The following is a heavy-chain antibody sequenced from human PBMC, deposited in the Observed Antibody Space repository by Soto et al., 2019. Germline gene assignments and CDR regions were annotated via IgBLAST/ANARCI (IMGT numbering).Heavy chain of an antibody. Sequence: QVQLVESGGGVVQPGRSLRLSCAASGFTFSNYGMHWVRQAPGKGLEWLAVILNDGSDQKYGDSLKGRVPISRDNSKNPLYLQTNSLSLEDTAVYYCARDDDRPDKGLAMWGQGTVVSVSS. V-gene: IGHV3-30*03. CDR3: ARDDDRPDKGLAM. CDR2: ILNDGSDQ. D-gene: IGHD3-22*01. J-gene: IGHJ3*02. CDR1: GFTFSNYG.